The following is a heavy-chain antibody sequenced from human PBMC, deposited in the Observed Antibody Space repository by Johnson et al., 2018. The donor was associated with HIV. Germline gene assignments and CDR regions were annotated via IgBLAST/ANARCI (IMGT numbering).Heavy chain of an antibody. V-gene: IGHV3-48*01. D-gene: IGHD6-6*01. J-gene: IGHJ3*02. Sequence: VQLVESGGGLFQPGGSLRLSCAASGFPFHSYWMSWVRQAPGKGLEWVSYISSSGSTIYYADSVKGRFTISRANSKNTLYLQMNSLRVEDTAVYYCAKGEQLVISRKGHDAFDIWGQGTMVTVSS. CDR2: ISSSGSTI. CDR3: AKGEQLVISRKGHDAFDI. CDR1: GFPFHSYW.